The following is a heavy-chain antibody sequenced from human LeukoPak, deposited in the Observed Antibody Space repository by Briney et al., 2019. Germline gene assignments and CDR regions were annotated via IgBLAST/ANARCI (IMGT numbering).Heavy chain of an antibody. V-gene: IGHV4-61*01. CDR1: GGSVSSGSYY. CDR3: ASLGSSSWYGGAFDI. J-gene: IGHJ3*02. CDR2: IYYSGST. D-gene: IGHD6-13*01. Sequence: PSETLSLTCTVSGGSVSSGSYYWSWIRQPPGTGLEWIGYIYYSGSTNYNPSPKSRVTISVDTSKNQFSLKLSSVTAADTAVYYCASLGSSSWYGGAFDIWGQGTMVTVSS.